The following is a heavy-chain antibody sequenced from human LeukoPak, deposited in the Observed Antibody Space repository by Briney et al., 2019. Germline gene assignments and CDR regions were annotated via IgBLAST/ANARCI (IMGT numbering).Heavy chain of an antibody. V-gene: IGHV1-69*13. J-gene: IGHJ4*02. CDR1: GGTFSSYA. CDR3: ARESYYDSSGSSYYFDY. D-gene: IGHD3-22*01. Sequence: SVKVSCKASGGTFSSYAISWVRQAPGQGLEWMGGIIPIFGIANYAQKFQGRVTITADESTSTAYMELSSLRSEDTAVYYCARESYYDSSGSSYYFDYWGQGTLVTVSS. CDR2: IIPIFGIA.